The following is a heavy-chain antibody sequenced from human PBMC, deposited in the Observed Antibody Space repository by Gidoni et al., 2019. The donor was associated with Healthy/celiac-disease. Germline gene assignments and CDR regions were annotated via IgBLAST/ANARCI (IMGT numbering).Heavy chain of an antibody. Sequence: EVQLVESGGGLVHPGRYLTLSCTASGFIFGDYALSWFRQAPGKGLEWVGFIRSKAYGGTTEYAASVKGRFTISRDDSKSIAYLQMNSLKTEDTAVYYGTRVSGYCSGGSCRYYYYMDVWGKGTTVTVSS. D-gene: IGHD2-15*01. J-gene: IGHJ6*03. CDR3: TRVSGYCSGGSCRYYYYMDV. CDR2: IRSKAYGGTT. V-gene: IGHV3-49*03. CDR1: GFIFGDYA.